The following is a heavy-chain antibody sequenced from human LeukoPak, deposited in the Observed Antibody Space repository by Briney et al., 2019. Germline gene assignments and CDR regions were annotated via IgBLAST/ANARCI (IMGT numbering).Heavy chain of an antibody. CDR2: IYYSGST. V-gene: IGHV4-59*01. D-gene: IGHD6-6*01. CDR3: ARAYSSSSWCFDY. CDR1: GGSISSYY. Sequence: SETLSLTCTVSGGSISSYYWSWIRQPPGKGLEWIGYIYYSGSTNYNPSLKSRVTISVNTSKNQFSSKLSSVTAADTAVYYCARAYSSSSWCFDYWGQGTLVTVSS. J-gene: IGHJ4*02.